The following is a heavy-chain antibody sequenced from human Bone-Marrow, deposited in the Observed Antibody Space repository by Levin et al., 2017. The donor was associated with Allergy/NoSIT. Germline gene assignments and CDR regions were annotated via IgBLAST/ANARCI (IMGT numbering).Heavy chain of an antibody. V-gene: IGHV5-51*01. D-gene: IGHD3-22*01. CDR2: IYPGDSDT. J-gene: IGHJ5*02. CDR3: ARRESGGYYYDA. Sequence: GGSLRLSCKASGYSFNIYYIAWVRQMPGKGLEWMGIIYPGDSDTTYSPSFQGQVTISADRSTNTAYLQWTSLKASDTAMYFCARRESGGYYYDAWGQGTLVTVSS. CDR1: GYSFNIYY.